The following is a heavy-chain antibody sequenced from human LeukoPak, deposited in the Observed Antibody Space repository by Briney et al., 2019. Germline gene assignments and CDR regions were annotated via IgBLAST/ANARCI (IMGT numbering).Heavy chain of an antibody. CDR2: ISVSGSTT. V-gene: IGHV3-23*01. CDR3: ARGDGYNFFDY. D-gene: IGHD5-24*01. J-gene: IGHJ4*02. Sequence: GGSLRLSCGASGFXFSSYAISWVRQGPGKGLEWVSAISVSGSTTYYADSVKGRFTISRDNSENTLYLQMKSLRAEDTAVYYCARGDGYNFFDYWGQGTLVTVSS. CDR1: GFXFSSYA.